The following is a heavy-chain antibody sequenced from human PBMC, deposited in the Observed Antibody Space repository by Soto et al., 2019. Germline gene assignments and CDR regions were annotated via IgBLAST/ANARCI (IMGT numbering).Heavy chain of an antibody. J-gene: IGHJ3*02. D-gene: IGHD2-8*01. CDR1: GFTFSTYA. Sequence: LRLSCAASGFTFSTYAMSWVRQAPGKGLEWVSAISGSGDYTYYTDSVKGRFAISRDNSMNTLYLQMSSLRIDDTAVYYCAHPRGFGVFDAYDIWGQGTMVTVSS. V-gene: IGHV3-23*01. CDR2: ISGSGDYT. CDR3: AHPRGFGVFDAYDI.